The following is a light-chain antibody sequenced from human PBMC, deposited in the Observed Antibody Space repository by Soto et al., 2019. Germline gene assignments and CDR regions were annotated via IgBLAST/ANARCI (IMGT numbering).Light chain of an antibody. CDR1: QSVGSK. CDR3: QQRSSWPIT. J-gene: IGKJ5*01. CDR2: DAF. V-gene: IGKV3-11*01. Sequence: EIVLTQSPVTLSLSPGEGATLSCRASQSVGSKLARFQQKPGQAPRLLIYDAFNRATGIPARFSGSGSGTDFTVTISSLEPEDFAVYYCQQRSSWPITFGPGTRLEIK.